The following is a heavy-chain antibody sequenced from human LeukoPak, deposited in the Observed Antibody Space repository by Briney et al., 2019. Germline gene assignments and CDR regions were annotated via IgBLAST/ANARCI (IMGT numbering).Heavy chain of an antibody. CDR1: GFTFSSCW. CDR2: INSDGSST. J-gene: IGHJ3*02. Sequence: GGSLRLSCAASGFTFSSCWMHWVRQAPGKGLEWVSRINSDGSSTNYADSVKGRFTISRDNAKNTLFLQMNGLRAEDTAMYYCAKTYYYDSSDYYENAFDIWGQGTMVTVSS. V-gene: IGHV3-74*01. CDR3: AKTYYYDSSDYYENAFDI. D-gene: IGHD3-22*01.